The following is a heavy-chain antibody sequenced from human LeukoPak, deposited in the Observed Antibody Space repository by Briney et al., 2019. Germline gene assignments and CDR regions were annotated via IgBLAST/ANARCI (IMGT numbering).Heavy chain of an antibody. V-gene: IGHV1-69*01. CDR1: GGTFSSYA. CDR3: ARQIVVVPAARTNYYYMDV. Sequence: SVKVSCKASGGTFSSYAISWVRQAPGQGLEWMGGIIPIFGTANYAQKFQGRVTITADESTSTAYMELSSLRSEGTAVYYCARQIVVVPAARTNYYYMDVWGKGTTVTVSS. D-gene: IGHD2-2*01. CDR2: IIPIFGTA. J-gene: IGHJ6*03.